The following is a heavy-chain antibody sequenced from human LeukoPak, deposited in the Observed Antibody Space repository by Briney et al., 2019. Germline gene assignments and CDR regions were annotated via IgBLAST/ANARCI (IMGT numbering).Heavy chain of an antibody. Sequence: SETLSLTCTVSGGSISSYYWSWIRQPPGKGLEWVGYIYYSGSTNYNPSLKSRVTISVDTSKNQFSLKLSSVTAADTAVYYCARDLPGGDGYTLEYWGQGTLVTVSS. CDR2: IYYSGST. D-gene: IGHD5-24*01. V-gene: IGHV4-59*01. CDR3: ARDLPGGDGYTLEY. CDR1: GGSISSYY. J-gene: IGHJ4*02.